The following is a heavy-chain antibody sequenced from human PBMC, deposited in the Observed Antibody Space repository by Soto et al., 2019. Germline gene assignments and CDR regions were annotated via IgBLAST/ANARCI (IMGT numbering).Heavy chain of an antibody. CDR3: ARQRTTVVTQAYFDH. CDR1: CESTSSSSYY. V-gene: IGHV4-39*01. D-gene: IGHD2-21*02. J-gene: IGHJ4*02. CDR2: IYYSGRT. Sequence: PSETLSLTCIVSCESTSSSSYYWGWIRQPPGKGLEWIGSIYYSGRTYYNPSFKSRVTISIDTSKNQFSLKLSSVTATDTAVYYCARQRTTVVTQAYFDHWGQGALVTVSS.